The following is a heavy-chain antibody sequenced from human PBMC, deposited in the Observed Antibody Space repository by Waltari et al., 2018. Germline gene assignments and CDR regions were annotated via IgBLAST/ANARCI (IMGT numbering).Heavy chain of an antibody. J-gene: IGHJ5*02. V-gene: IGHV1-69*13. CDR1: GGTFSSSG. Sequence: QVQLVQSGAEVKKPGSSVKISCKSSGGTFSSSGINWVRQAPGKGLEWMGRIVPIFGTPNYAQTLQGRITITADKSTTTANMELSSLTSEDTAVYYCTREQTHYYDGSGVSNWFDPWGQGTLVIVSS. CDR3: TREQTHYYDGSGVSNWFDP. CDR2: IVPIFGTP. D-gene: IGHD3-22*01.